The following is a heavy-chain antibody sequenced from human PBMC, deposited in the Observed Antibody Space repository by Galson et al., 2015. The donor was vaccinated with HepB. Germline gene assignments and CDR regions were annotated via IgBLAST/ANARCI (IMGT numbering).Heavy chain of an antibody. D-gene: IGHD3-22*01. J-gene: IGHJ6*02. CDR2: ISYDGSNK. CDR3: AKTIPVCDDSSGYYWGVRYYYYGMDV. V-gene: IGHV3-30*04. Sequence: SLRLSCAASGFTFSSYAMHWVRQAPGKGLEWVAVISYDGSNKYYADSVKGRFTISRDNSKNTLYLQMNSLRAEDTAVYYCAKTIPVCDDSSGYYWGVRYYYYGMDVWGQGTTVTVSS. CDR1: GFTFSSYA.